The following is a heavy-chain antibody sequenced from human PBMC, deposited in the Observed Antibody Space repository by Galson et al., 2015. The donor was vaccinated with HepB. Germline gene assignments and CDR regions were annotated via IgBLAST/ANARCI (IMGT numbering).Heavy chain of an antibody. CDR1: GFTFSNYG. V-gene: IGHV3-30*02. CDR3: AKDPYIGVAGDAFDL. CDR2: IRYDGSGK. Sequence: SLRLSCAASGFTFSNYGMHWVRQAPGKGLEWVAYIRYDGSGKYYADSVKGRFTISRDNSKNTVYLQMNSLRDEDTAVYYCAKDPYIGVAGDAFDLWGQGTMVTVSS. D-gene: IGHD6-19*01. J-gene: IGHJ3*01.